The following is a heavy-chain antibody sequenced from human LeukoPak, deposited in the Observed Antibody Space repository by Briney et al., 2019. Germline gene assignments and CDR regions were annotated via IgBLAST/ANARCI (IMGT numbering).Heavy chain of an antibody. CDR3: AKSGLMRYFDWLSKPLNWFDP. D-gene: IGHD3-9*01. Sequence: GGSLRLSCAASGFTFSSYAMSWVRQTPEKGLEWVSAVTDSGGDTFYAASVKGRFTISRDNSKNTLYLQMSSLRAEDTAVYYCAKSGLMRYFDWLSKPLNWFDPWGQGTLVTVSS. CDR1: GFTFSSYA. V-gene: IGHV3-23*01. J-gene: IGHJ5*02. CDR2: VTDSGGDT.